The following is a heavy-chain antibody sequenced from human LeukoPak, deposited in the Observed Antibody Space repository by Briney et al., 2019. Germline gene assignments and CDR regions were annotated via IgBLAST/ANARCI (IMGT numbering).Heavy chain of an antibody. J-gene: IGHJ4*02. CDR1: GFTFSDYY. CDR2: VSSSSAI. V-gene: IGHV3-11*01. Sequence: GGSLRLSCAASGFTFSDYYMSWIRQAPGKGLEWVSYVSSSSAIYYVDSVKGRFAISRDNAKNSLYLQMNSLRAEDTAVYYCARALRQRDGDYYQLTPFDYWGQGTLVTVSS. D-gene: IGHD3-22*01. CDR3: ARALRQRDGDYYQLTPFDY.